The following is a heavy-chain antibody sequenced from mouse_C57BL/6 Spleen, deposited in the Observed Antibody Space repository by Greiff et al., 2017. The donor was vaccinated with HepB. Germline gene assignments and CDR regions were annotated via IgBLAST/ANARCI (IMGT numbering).Heavy chain of an antibody. CDR3: VRHGGPHYAMDY. Sequence: EVQLQESGGGLVQPKGSLKLSCAASGFSFNTYAMNWVRQAPGKGLEWVARIRSKSNNYATYYADSVKDRFTISRDDSESMLYLQMNNLKTEDTAMYYCVRHGGPHYAMDYWGQGTSVTVSS. V-gene: IGHV10-1*01. CDR1: GFSFNTYA. CDR2: IRSKSNNYAT. J-gene: IGHJ4*01. D-gene: IGHD3-3*01.